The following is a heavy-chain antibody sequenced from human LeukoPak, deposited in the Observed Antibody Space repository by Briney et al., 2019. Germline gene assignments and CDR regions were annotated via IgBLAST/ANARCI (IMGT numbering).Heavy chain of an antibody. Sequence: PGGSLRLSCAASGFTVSSNYMSWVRQAPGKGLGWVSVIYSGGSTYYADSVKGRFTISRHNSKNTLYLQMNSLRAEDTAVYYCARADSSGRSYYFDYWGQGTLVTVSS. J-gene: IGHJ4*02. CDR1: GFTVSSNY. CDR3: ARADSSGRSYYFDY. V-gene: IGHV3-53*04. D-gene: IGHD6-19*01. CDR2: IYSGGST.